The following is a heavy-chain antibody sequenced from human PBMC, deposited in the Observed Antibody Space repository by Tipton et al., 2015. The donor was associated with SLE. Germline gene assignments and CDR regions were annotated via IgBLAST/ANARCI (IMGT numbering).Heavy chain of an antibody. CDR1: GFTFSSYA. CDR3: ARDHQEVYDYVWGSYRSDAFDI. J-gene: IGHJ3*02. CDR2: ISYDGSNK. D-gene: IGHD3-16*02. V-gene: IGHV3-30-3*01. Sequence: SLRLSCSASGFTFSSYAMHWVRQAPGKGLEWVAVISYDGSNKYYADSVKGRFTISRDNSKNTLYLQMNSLRAEDTAVYYCARDHQEVYDYVWGSYRSDAFDIWGQGTMVTVSS.